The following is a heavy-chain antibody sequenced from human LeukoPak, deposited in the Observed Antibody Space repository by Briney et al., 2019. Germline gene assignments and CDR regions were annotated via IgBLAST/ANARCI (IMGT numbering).Heavy chain of an antibody. V-gene: IGHV3-30*04. D-gene: IGHD3-9*01. Sequence: GRSLRLSCAASGFTFSSYAMHWVRQAPGKGLEWVAVISYDGSNKYYADSVKGRFTISRDNSKNTLYLQMNGLRAEDTAVYYCARDQSRYFDWLFMGIDYWGQGTLVTVSS. CDR3: ARDQSRYFDWLFMGIDY. CDR2: ISYDGSNK. J-gene: IGHJ4*02. CDR1: GFTFSSYA.